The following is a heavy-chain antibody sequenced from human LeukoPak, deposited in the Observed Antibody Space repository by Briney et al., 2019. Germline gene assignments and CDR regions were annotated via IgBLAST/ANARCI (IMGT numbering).Heavy chain of an antibody. CDR1: GGSISSCSYY. CDR2: IYTSGST. D-gene: IGHD6-19*01. V-gene: IGHV4-61*02. J-gene: IGHJ4*02. CDR3: ARGGVVQYSSGQGIPFDY. Sequence: SQTLSLTCTVSGGSISSCSYYWSWIRQPAGKGLEWIGRIYTSGSTNYNPSLKSRVTISVDTSKNQFSLKLSSVTAADTAVYYCARGGVVQYSSGQGIPFDYWGQGTLVTVSS.